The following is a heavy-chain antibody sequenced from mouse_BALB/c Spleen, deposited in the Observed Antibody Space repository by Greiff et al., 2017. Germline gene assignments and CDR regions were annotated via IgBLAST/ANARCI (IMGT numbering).Heavy chain of an antibody. D-gene: IGHD1-1*01. Sequence: EVHLVESGGGLVKPGGSLKLSCAASGFTFSSYAMSWVRQTPEKRLEWVASISSGGSTYYPDSVKGRFTISRDNARNILYLQMSSLRSEDTAMYYCARGPYWAYWGQGTLVTVSA. CDR3: ARGPYWAY. CDR1: GFTFSSYA. J-gene: IGHJ3*01. CDR2: ISSGGST. V-gene: IGHV5-6-5*01.